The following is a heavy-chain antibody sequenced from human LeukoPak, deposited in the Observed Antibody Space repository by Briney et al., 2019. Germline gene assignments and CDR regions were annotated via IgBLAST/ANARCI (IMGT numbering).Heavy chain of an antibody. CDR3: ARDPVYCSGGTCYSVYFDY. V-gene: IGHV3-11*01. CDR1: GSTFSDYY. Sequence: GGSLRLSCAASGSTFSDYYMSWIRQAPGKGLEWVSYITSSGSTIYYADSVKGRFTISRDNAKNSLYLQMNSLRAEDTAVYYCARDPVYCSGGTCYSVYFDYWGQGTLVTVSS. D-gene: IGHD2-15*01. J-gene: IGHJ4*02. CDR2: ITSSGSTI.